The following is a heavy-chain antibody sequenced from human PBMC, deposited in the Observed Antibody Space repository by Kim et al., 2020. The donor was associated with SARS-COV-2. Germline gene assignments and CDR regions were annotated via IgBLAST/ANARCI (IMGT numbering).Heavy chain of an antibody. CDR3: ARHTKRWLQFYAFDI. J-gene: IGHJ3*02. Sequence: GESLQISCKGSGYSFTSYWISWVRQMPGKGLEWMGRIDPSDSYTNYSPSFQGHVTISADKSIRTAYLQWSSLKASDTAMYYCARHTKRWLQFYAFDIWGQGTMVTVSS. CDR2: IDPSDSYT. CDR1: GYSFTSYW. V-gene: IGHV5-10-1*01. D-gene: IGHD5-12*01.